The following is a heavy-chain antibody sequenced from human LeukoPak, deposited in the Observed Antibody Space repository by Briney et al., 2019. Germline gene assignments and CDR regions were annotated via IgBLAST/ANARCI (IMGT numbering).Heavy chain of an antibody. CDR3: ARRIGGGYYYYYMDV. CDR2: IKQDGSEK. D-gene: IGHD2/OR15-2a*01. J-gene: IGHJ6*03. V-gene: IGHV3-7*01. Sequence: GGSLRLSCAASGFTFSDYYMSWVRQAPGKGLEWVANIKQDGSEKYYVDSVKGRFTISRDNAKNSLYLQMNSLRAEDTAVYYCARRIGGGYYYYYMDVWGKGTTVTVSS. CDR1: GFTFSDYY.